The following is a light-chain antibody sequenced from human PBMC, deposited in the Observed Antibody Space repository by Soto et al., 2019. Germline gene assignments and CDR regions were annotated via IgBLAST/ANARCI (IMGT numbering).Light chain of an antibody. CDR3: AAWDDGLNGYV. J-gene: IGLJ1*01. CDR1: SSNIGSNT. Sequence: QSVLTQPPSASGTPGQRVTISCSGSSSNIGSNTVNWYQQLPGTAPKLLIYSNNQRPSGVPDRFSGSKSGTSASLAIGGLQSEDEADYYCAAWDDGLNGYVFGTGTKVTVL. CDR2: SNN. V-gene: IGLV1-44*01.